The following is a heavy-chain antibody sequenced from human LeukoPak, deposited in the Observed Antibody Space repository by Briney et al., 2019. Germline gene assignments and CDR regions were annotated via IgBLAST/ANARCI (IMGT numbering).Heavy chain of an antibody. CDR3: ARGGSHGDY. V-gene: IGHV3-53*01. CDR1: GGSISSSSYY. J-gene: IGHJ4*02. CDR2: IYSGGST. D-gene: IGHD5-12*01. Sequence: ETLSLTCTVSGGSISSSSYYWGWVRQAPGKGLEWVSVIYSGGSTYYADSVKGRFTISRDNSKNTLYLQMNSLRAEDTAVYYCARGGSHGDYWGQGTLVTVSS.